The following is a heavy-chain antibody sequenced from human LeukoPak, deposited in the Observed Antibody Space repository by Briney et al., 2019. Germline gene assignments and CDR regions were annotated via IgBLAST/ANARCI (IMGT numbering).Heavy chain of an antibody. CDR3: ASWRRFGWYPRNWFDP. CDR1: GGSISSGSYY. CDR2: IYTSGST. V-gene: IGHV4-61*02. J-gene: IGHJ5*02. D-gene: IGHD6-19*01. Sequence: SQTLSLTCTVSGGSISSGSYYWSWIRQPAGKGLEWIGRIYTSGSTNYNPSLKSRVTISVDKSKNQFSLKLSSVTAADTAVYYCASWRRFGWYPRNWFDPWGQGTLVTVSS.